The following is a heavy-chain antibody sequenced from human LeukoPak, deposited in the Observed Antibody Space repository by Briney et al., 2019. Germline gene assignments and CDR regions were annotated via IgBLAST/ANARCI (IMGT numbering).Heavy chain of an antibody. V-gene: IGHV4-31*03. J-gene: IGHJ4*02. CDR1: GGSISSGGYY. D-gene: IGHD2-2*01. CDR3: ARGDIVVVPAAIYFDY. Sequence: SQTLSLTCTVSGGSISSGGYYWSWIRQHPGKGLEWIGYIYYSGSTYYNPSLKSRVTISVDTSKDQFSLKLSSVTAADTAVYYCARGDIVVVPAAIYFDYWGQGTLVTVSS. CDR2: IYYSGST.